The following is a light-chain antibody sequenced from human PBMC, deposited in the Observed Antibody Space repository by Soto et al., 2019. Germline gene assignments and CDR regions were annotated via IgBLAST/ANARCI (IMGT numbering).Light chain of an antibody. V-gene: IGLV2-11*01. J-gene: IGLJ1*01. CDR1: ASDVGGYSY. CDR2: DVT. CDR3: TSFRRGPLYV. Sequence: QSALTQPRSVSGSPGQSVTISCTGTASDVGGYSYVSWYQQHPGKVPKLILYDVTHRPSGISNRFSGSMSGDTATLTISGLQAEDEVYYYCTSFRRGPLYVFGTGTKLTVL.